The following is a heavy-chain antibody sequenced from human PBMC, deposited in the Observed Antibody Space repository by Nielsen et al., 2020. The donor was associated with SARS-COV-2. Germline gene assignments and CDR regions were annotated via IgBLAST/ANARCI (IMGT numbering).Heavy chain of an antibody. Sequence: GGSLRLSCAASGFTVSSNYMSWVRQAPGKGLEWVSAISGSGGSTYYADSVKGRFTISRDNSKNTLYLQMNSLRAEDTAVYYCAKGGPVTIFGVVTDQDAFDIWGQGTMVTVSS. CDR3: AKGGPVTIFGVVTDQDAFDI. CDR2: ISGSGGST. J-gene: IGHJ3*02. CDR1: GFTVSSNY. V-gene: IGHV3-23*01. D-gene: IGHD3-3*01.